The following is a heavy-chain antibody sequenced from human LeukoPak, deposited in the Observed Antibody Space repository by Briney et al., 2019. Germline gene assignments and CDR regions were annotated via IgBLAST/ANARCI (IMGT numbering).Heavy chain of an antibody. V-gene: IGHV3-23*01. J-gene: IGHJ4*02. CDR3: AKGNTAAAGTGDDY. Sequence: GGSLRLSCAGSGFTFDDYAMHWVRQAPGKGLEWVSTISGSGGSTYYADSVKGRFTISRDNSKNTLYLQMNSLRADDTAVYYCAKGNTAAAGTGDDYWGQGTLVTVSS. D-gene: IGHD6-13*01. CDR1: GFTFDDYA. CDR2: ISGSGGST.